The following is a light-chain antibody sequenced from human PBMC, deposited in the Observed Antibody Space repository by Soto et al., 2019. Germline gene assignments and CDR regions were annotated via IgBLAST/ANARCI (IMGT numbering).Light chain of an antibody. CDR3: SSYTTSTTLV. Sequence: QSALTQPASVSGSPGQSITISYTGTSSDVGAYIYVSWYQQHPGKAPKLMIYDVSNRPSGISNRFSGSKSGNTASLTISGLQAEDEADYYCSSYTTSTTLVFGGGTKLTVL. J-gene: IGLJ2*01. CDR1: SSDVGAYIY. V-gene: IGLV2-14*03. CDR2: DVS.